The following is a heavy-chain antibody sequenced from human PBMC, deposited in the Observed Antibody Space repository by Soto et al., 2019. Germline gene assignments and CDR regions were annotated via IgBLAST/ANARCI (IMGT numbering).Heavy chain of an antibody. CDR2: IYYSGIT. V-gene: IGHV4-31*03. CDR3: ARDSAGRFVSGYNEGMNV. Sequence: QVQLQESGPGLVKPSQTLSLTCTVSGGSISSGGYYWSWIRQHPGKGLEWIGYIYYSGITYYSPSLKIRFTISGDTCKNQFALKLNSVTAEDTAVYYCARDSAGRFVSGYNEGMNVWGQGTTVTDSS. CDR1: GGSISSGGYY. J-gene: IGHJ6*02. D-gene: IGHD3-3*01.